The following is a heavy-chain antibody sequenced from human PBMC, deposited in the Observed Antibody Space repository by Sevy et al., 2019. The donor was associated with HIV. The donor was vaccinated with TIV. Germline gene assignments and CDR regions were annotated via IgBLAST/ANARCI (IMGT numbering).Heavy chain of an antibody. J-gene: IGHJ6*02. CDR2: IWFDGSNK. CDR1: GFTFSTYS. D-gene: IGHD6-19*01. CDR3: AKAVADSNYYYGLDV. V-gene: IGHV3-33*06. Sequence: GESLKISCVASGFTFSTYSMHWVRQAPGKGLEWVALIWFDGSNKYYADSVKGRFTISRDNSKNTLYLQMNSLRAEDTAVYYCAKAVADSNYYYGLDVWGQGTTVTVSS.